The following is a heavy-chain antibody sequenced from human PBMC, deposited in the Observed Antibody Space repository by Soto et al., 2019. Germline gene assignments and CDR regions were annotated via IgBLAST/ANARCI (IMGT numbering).Heavy chain of an antibody. J-gene: IGHJ4*02. Sequence: GASVKGACKASGYTLTIYGSSWGRQAPGQGLEWMGWISAYNGNTNYAQKLQGRVTMTTDTSTSTAYMELRSLRSDDTAVYYCASDSSGYYNYWGQGTLVTVSS. CDR3: ASDSSGYYNY. CDR1: GYTLTIYG. CDR2: ISAYNGNT. D-gene: IGHD3-22*01. V-gene: IGHV1-18*01.